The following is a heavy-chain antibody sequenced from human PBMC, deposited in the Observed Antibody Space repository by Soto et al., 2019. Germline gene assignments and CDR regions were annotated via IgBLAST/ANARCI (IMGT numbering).Heavy chain of an antibody. CDR1: GYSFTSYW. Sequence: GESLKISCKGSGYSFTSYWIGWVRQMPGKGLEWMGIIYPGDSDTRYSPSFQGQVTISADKSISTAYLQWSSLKASDTAMYYCASSVLRYFDWSRHAFDIWGQGPMVTVSS. V-gene: IGHV5-51*01. D-gene: IGHD3-9*01. J-gene: IGHJ3*02. CDR2: IYPGDSDT. CDR3: ASSVLRYFDWSRHAFDI.